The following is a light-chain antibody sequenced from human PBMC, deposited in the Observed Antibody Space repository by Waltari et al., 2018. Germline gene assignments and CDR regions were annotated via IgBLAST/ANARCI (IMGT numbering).Light chain of an antibody. CDR1: QGISMF. CDR3: QQTYSTHLT. J-gene: IGKJ4*01. V-gene: IGKV1-39*01. Sequence: DIQMTQSPSSLSASVGDRVTITCRASQGISMFLNWYQQKPGKAPNLLIYGASSLQRGVPSRFSGSGSGTDFTLTISSLHPEDFATYYCQQTYSTHLTFGGGTKVEIK. CDR2: GAS.